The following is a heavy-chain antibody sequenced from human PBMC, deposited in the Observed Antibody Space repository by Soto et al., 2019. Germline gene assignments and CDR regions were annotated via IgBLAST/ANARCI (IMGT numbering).Heavy chain of an antibody. Sequence: ASVKVSCKASGFTFTSSAVHWVRQAPGQGLEWMGWINPNSGGTNYAQKFQGWVTMTRDTSISTAYMELSRLRSDDTAVYYCARARSNYYGSGSYYYYYGMDVWGQGTTVTVSS. D-gene: IGHD3-10*01. CDR2: INPNSGGT. J-gene: IGHJ6*02. CDR3: ARARSNYYGSGSYYYYYGMDV. V-gene: IGHV1-2*04. CDR1: GFTFTSSA.